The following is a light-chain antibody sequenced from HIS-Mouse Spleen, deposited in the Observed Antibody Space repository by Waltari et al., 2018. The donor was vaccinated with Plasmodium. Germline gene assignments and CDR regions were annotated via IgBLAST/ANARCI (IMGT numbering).Light chain of an antibody. CDR1: ALPKNY. Sequence: SYELTQPPSVSVSPGQTARIPCSGDALPKNYAYWYKQKSGQAPVLVIYEDSKRPSGIPERFSGSSSGTMATLTISGAQVEDEADYYCYSTDSSGNHRVFGGGTKLTVL. V-gene: IGLV3-10*01. J-gene: IGLJ3*02. CDR3: YSTDSSGNHRV. CDR2: EDS.